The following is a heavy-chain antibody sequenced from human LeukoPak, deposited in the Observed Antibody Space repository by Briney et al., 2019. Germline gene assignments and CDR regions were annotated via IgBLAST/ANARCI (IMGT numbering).Heavy chain of an antibody. CDR1: GFSFSSYS. Sequence: GGSLRVSCAASGFSFSSYSINWVRQAPGKRLEWVSSISSTSSYIYYIDSVKGRFTISTDNAKNSLYLQMNSLRAEDTAVYYFARMRDDNLDYWGQGTLVTVSS. CDR3: ARMRDDNLDY. D-gene: IGHD5-24*01. CDR2: ISSTSSYI. V-gene: IGHV3-21*01. J-gene: IGHJ4*02.